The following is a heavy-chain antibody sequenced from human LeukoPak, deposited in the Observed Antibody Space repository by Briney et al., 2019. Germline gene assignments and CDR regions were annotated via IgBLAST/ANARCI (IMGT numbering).Heavy chain of an antibody. CDR3: ARDGSWIQLWLMDYYYMDV. CDR1: GGSFSGYY. J-gene: IGHJ6*03. CDR2: INHSGST. V-gene: IGHV4-34*01. Sequence: SETLSLTCAVYGGSFSGYYWSWIRQPPGKGLEWIGEINHSGSTNYNPSLKSRVTISVDTSKNQFSLKLSSVTAADTAVYYCARDGSWIQLWLMDYYYMDVWGKGTTVTVSS. D-gene: IGHD5-18*01.